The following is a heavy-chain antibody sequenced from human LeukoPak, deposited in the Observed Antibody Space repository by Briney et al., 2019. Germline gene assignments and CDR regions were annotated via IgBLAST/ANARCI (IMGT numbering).Heavy chain of an antibody. J-gene: IGHJ4*02. CDR3: ARDRPSWSGDKSIHY. Sequence: SETLSLTCTVSGGSISSGYFWGWIRQPPGKGLEWIGSIFHSGSTYYNPSLRSRVTISVDTSKNQFSLKLTSVTAADTAVYYCARDRPSWSGDKSIHYWGQGTLVTVSS. V-gene: IGHV4-38-2*02. CDR2: IFHSGST. D-gene: IGHD3-10*01. CDR1: GGSISSGYF.